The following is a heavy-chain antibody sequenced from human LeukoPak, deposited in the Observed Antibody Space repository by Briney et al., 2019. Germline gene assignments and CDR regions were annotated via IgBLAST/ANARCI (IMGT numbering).Heavy chain of an antibody. D-gene: IGHD3-16*02. CDR2: INHGGST. V-gene: IGHV4-34*01. CDR1: GGSFSGYY. Sequence: SETLSLTCAVYGGSFSGYYWSWIRQPPGKGLEWIGEINHGGSTNYNPSLKSRVTISVDTSKTQFSLKLTSVTAADTAVYYCARDPDANRYFDYWGRGTLVTVSS. J-gene: IGHJ4*02. CDR3: ARDPDANRYFDY.